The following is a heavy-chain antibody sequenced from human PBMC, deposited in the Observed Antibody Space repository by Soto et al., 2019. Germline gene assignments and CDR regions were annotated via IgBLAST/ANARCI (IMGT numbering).Heavy chain of an antibody. Sequence: GGSLRLSCAASGFTFSSFWMAWVRQAPGKGLEWVANINQDGSEKYYVDSMKGRFTISRDNAKNSLYLEMNSLRAEDTAVYYCATERELVVVAETSIHYSGMDAWGPGTTVTVSS. CDR2: INQDGSEK. V-gene: IGHV3-7*03. CDR3: ATERELVVVAETSIHYSGMDA. J-gene: IGHJ6*02. D-gene: IGHD2-15*01. CDR1: GFTFSSFW.